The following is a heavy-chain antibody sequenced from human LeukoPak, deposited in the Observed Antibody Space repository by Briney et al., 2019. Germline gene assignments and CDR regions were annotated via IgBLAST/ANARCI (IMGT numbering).Heavy chain of an antibody. D-gene: IGHD6-19*01. CDR1: GFTFSTYY. V-gene: IGHV3-15*01. J-gene: IGHJ4*02. Sequence: GGSLRLSCAASGFTFSTYYMHWVRQAPGKGLEWVGRIKSKSNGGTTDYTAPVKGRFAISRDDSKNTLYLQMSSLETEDTAVYYCTTEFGSGYYFDYWGQGTLVTVSS. CDR3: TTEFGSGYYFDY. CDR2: IKSKSNGGTT.